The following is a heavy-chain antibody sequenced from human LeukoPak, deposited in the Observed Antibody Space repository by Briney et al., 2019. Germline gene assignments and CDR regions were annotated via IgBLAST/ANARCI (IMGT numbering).Heavy chain of an antibody. Sequence: GGSLRLXCAASGFTFRNYCMTWVRQVPGKGLEWVASIKQDESEKYFLDSVKGRFTISRDNAENSLYLQMNSLRAEDTAVYYCARVYYQDSGTSYRHLDYWGQGTLVTVSS. J-gene: IGHJ4*02. CDR1: GFTFRNYC. CDR3: ARVYYQDSGTSYRHLDY. CDR2: IKQDESEK. V-gene: IGHV3-7*01. D-gene: IGHD3-22*01.